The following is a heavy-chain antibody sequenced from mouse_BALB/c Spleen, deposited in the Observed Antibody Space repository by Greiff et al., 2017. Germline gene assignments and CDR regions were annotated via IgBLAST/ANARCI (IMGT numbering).Heavy chain of an antibody. CDR2: ISSGSSTT. V-gene: IGHV5-17*02. J-gene: IGHJ3*01. Sequence: EVQLVESGGGLVQPGGSRKLSCAASGFTFSSFGMHWVRQAPEKGLEWVAYISSGSSTTYYADTMKGRFTISRDNPKNTRFLQMTSLRSEDSAMYDCARGGWFAYWGQGTLVTVSA. CDR3: ARGGWFAY. CDR1: GFTFSSFG.